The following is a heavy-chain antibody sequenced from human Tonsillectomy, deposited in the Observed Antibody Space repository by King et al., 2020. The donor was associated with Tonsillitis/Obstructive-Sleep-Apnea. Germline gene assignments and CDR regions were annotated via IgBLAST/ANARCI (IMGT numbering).Heavy chain of an antibody. CDR2: IYPGDSDT. J-gene: IGHJ6*02. CDR1: GYSFTRYW. V-gene: IGHV5-51*03. Sequence: QLVQSGAEVKKPGESLKISCKGSGYSFTRYWIGWVRQMPGKGLEWMGIIYPGDSDTRYSPSFQGHVTISADKSISTAYLQWSSLKASDTAIYDCARGLVGGNYDYHGMDVWGQGHTVTVSS. D-gene: IGHD2-15*01. CDR3: ARGLVGGNYDYHGMDV.